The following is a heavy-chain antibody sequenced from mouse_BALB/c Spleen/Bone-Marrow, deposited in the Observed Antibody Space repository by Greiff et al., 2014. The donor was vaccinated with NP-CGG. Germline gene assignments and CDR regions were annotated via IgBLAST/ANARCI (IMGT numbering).Heavy chain of an antibody. J-gene: IGHJ3*01. CDR2: INPSNGRT. V-gene: IGHV1S81*02. CDR3: ARGGRYDERTWSAY. D-gene: IGHD2-14*01. CDR1: GYTFTSYW. Sequence: VQLQQSGAELVKPGASVKLSCKASGYTFTSYWMHWVKQRPGQGLEWIGEINPSNGRTNYNEKFKSKATLTVDKSSSTAYMQLSSLTSEDSAVYYCARGGRYDERTWSAYWGQGTLVTVSA.